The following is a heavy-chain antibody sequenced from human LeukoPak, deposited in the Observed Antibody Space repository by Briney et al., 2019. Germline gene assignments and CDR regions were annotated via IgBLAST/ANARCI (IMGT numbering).Heavy chain of an antibody. J-gene: IGHJ4*02. V-gene: IGHV3-23*01. Sequence: PGGSLRLSCAASGFTFSSYAMSWVRQAPGKGLEWVSAISGSGGSTYYADSVKGRFTISRDNSKNTLYLQMNSLRAEDTAVYYCAKDRLRAPFCIAVAGTFDYWGQGTLVTVSS. CDR3: AKDRLRAPFCIAVAGTFDY. CDR2: ISGSGGST. CDR1: GFTFSSYA. D-gene: IGHD6-19*01.